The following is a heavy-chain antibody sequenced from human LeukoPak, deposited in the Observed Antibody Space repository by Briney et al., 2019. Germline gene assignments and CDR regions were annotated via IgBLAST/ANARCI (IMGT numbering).Heavy chain of an antibody. J-gene: IGHJ4*02. D-gene: IGHD4-11*01. CDR2: ISYDGSNK. CDR3: AKDDSNYGTFDY. CDR1: GFTFSSYG. V-gene: IGHV3-30*18. Sequence: GGFLRLSCAASGFTFSSYGMHWVRQAPGKGLEWVAVISYDGSNKYYADSVKGRFTISRDNSKNTLYLQMNSLRAEDTAVYYCAKDDSNYGTFDYWGQGTLVTVSS.